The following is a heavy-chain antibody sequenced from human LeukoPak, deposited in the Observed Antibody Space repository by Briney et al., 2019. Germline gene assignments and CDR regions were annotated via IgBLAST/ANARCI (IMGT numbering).Heavy chain of an antibody. CDR2: IYPGDSDT. D-gene: IGHD3-10*01. CDR1: GYSFSNYW. J-gene: IGHJ3*02. CDR3: ASPYYYGSGSYYHAFDI. V-gene: IGHV5-51*01. Sequence: GESLKISCKGSGYSFSNYWIGWVRQMPGKGLEWMGIIYPGDSDTRYSPSFQGQVTISADKSISTAYLQWSSLKASDTAMYHCASPYYYGSGSYYHAFDIWGQGTMLTVSS.